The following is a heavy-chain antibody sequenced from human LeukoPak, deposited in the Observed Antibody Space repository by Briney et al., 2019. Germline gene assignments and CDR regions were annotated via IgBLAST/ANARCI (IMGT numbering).Heavy chain of an antibody. Sequence: SETLSLTCAVYGGSFSGYYWSWIRQPPGKGLEWIGEINHSGSTNYNPSLKSRVTISVDTSKNKFSLKLSSVTAADTAVYYCARLVLMVYATRGRRNWFDPWGQGTLVTVSS. CDR2: INHSGST. V-gene: IGHV4-34*01. CDR1: GGSFSGYY. CDR3: ARLVLMVYATRGRRNWFDP. J-gene: IGHJ5*02. D-gene: IGHD2-8*01.